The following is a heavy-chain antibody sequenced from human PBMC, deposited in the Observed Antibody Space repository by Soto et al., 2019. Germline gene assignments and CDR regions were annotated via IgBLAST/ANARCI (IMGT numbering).Heavy chain of an antibody. CDR1: GFSLTSSGVA. CDR2: IYWDDDK. J-gene: IGHJ4*02. D-gene: IGHD1-1*01. Sequence: QITLKESGPTLVQPTQTLTLTCAFSGFSLTSSGVAVGWVRQPPGRALEWLALIYWDDDKRYSPSLKSRLTXSXDXXKNQVVLTMTNMDPVDTATYYCAHRLAWKSATLDSWGQGTLVTVSS. V-gene: IGHV2-5*02. CDR3: AHRLAWKSATLDS.